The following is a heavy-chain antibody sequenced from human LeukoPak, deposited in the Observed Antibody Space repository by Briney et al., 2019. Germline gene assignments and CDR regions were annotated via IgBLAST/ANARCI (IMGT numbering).Heavy chain of an antibody. CDR3: ASARFGTAGADY. J-gene: IGHJ4*02. V-gene: IGHV3-7*01. Sequence: PGGSLRLSCAASGFTLMNWVRQAPGKGLEWVANIKQDGSEKYYVDSVKGRFTISRDNAKNSLYLQMNSLRAEDTAVYYCASARFGTAGADYWGQGILVTVSS. CDR2: IKQDGSEK. CDR1: GFTL. D-gene: IGHD1-1*01.